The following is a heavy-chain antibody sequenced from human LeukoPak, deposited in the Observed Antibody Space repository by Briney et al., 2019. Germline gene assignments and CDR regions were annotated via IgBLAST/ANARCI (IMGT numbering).Heavy chain of an antibody. CDR1: GIIITSYW. V-gene: IGHV3-7*01. J-gene: IGHJ5*02. CDR2: IKQDGSEK. Sequence: QPGGSLRLSCAASGIIITSYWMSCASQNPGKGMGWVANIKQDGSEKNYVDSVKGRFTISRDNARNSLYLQMNSLRAEDTAVYYCASHSFGYNHWGQGTLVIVSS. D-gene: IGHD3-16*02. CDR3: ASHSFGYNH.